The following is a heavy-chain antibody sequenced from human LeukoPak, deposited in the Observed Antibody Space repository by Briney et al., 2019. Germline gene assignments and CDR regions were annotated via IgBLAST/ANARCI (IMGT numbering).Heavy chain of an antibody. CDR1: GASISSHY. CDR2: IHYTGVT. V-gene: IGHV4-59*11. Sequence: SETLSLTCTVSGASISSHYWSWVRQPPGKGLEWIGYIHYTGVTNYNASLESRVTMSVDASKNQFSLKLSSVTAADTAVYYCARGGWSLDYWGQGTLVTVSS. J-gene: IGHJ4*02. CDR3: ARGGWSLDY. D-gene: IGHD6-19*01.